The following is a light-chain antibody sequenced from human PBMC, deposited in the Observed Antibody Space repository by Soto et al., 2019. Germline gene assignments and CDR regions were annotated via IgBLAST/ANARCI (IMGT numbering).Light chain of an antibody. Sequence: EIVLTQSPATLSLSPGERATLSCRAIQSISSSLAWYQQKPGQAPRLLIYDASTRATGFPARFSGSGSGTDFTLTIGSLEPEDFAVYYCQQRSEWPRTFGQGTKVDIK. V-gene: IGKV3-11*01. CDR3: QQRSEWPRT. J-gene: IGKJ1*01. CDR2: DAS. CDR1: QSISSS.